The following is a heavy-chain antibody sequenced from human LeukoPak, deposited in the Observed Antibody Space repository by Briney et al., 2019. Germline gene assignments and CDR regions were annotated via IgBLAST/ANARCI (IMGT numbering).Heavy chain of an antibody. CDR1: GFTFGSYA. CDR3: AKDGGGYSSGWYGPDAFDI. Sequence: PGGSLRLSCAASGFTFGSYAMSWVRQAPGKGLEWVSAISGSGGSTYYADSVKGRFTISRDNSKNTLYLQMNSLRAEDTAVYYCAKDGGGYSSGWYGPDAFDIWGQGTMVTVSS. CDR2: ISGSGGST. J-gene: IGHJ3*02. D-gene: IGHD6-19*01. V-gene: IGHV3-23*01.